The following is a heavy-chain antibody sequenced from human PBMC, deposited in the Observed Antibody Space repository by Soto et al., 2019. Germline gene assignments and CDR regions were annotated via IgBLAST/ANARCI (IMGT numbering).Heavy chain of an antibody. V-gene: IGHV3-33*01. CDR1: GFTFSDFG. Sequence: PGGSLRLSCKASGFTFSDFGMHWVRQAPGKGLEWVSAIWYDGSYRYYADPVRGRFTTSRDNSNNTLFLQMNSLRVEDTAVYYCARDRLITYGAKIAPDHWGQGALVTVSS. D-gene: IGHD3-16*01. CDR3: ARDRLITYGAKIAPDH. J-gene: IGHJ5*02. CDR2: IWYDGSYR.